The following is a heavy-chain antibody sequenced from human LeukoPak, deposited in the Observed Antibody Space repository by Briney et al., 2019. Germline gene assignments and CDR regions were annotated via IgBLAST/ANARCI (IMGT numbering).Heavy chain of an antibody. CDR1: GGSITGYY. CDR2: IYYTGGT. J-gene: IGHJ4*02. V-gene: IGHV4-59*01. CDR3: LRHSSSWRFAFDS. D-gene: IGHD6-13*01. Sequence: SETLSLTCTVSGGSITGYYWSWIRQPPGKGLEWIGQIYYTGGTSYNPSLKSRVTISVDTSKNQFSLKLSSVIAADTAMYYCLRHSSSWRFAFDSWGRGTLVTVSS.